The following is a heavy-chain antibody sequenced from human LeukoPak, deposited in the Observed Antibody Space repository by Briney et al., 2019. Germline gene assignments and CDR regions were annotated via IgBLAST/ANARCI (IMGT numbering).Heavy chain of an antibody. D-gene: IGHD6-19*01. CDR2: IYTSGST. CDR1: GGSISSYY. CDR3: ARARYSSGWHAFDY. J-gene: IGHJ4*02. Sequence: SETLSLTCTVSGGSISSYYWSRIRQPAGKGLEWIGRIYTSGSTNYNPSLKSRVTMSVDTSKNQFSLKLSSVTAADTAVYYCARARYSSGWHAFDYWGQGTLVTVSS. V-gene: IGHV4-4*07.